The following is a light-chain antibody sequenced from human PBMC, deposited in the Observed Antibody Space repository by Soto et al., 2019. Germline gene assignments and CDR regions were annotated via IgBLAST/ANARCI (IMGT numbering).Light chain of an antibody. CDR2: GNN. CDR3: QSYDSSLSGYV. V-gene: IGLV1-40*01. Sequence: QPVLTQPPSVSGAPGQRVTISCTGSSSNIGAGYDVHWYQHLPGTAPKLLIYGNNNRPSGVPERFSGSKSGTSASLAITGLQAEDEADYYCQSYDSSLSGYVFGTGTKLTVL. CDR1: SSNIGAGYD. J-gene: IGLJ1*01.